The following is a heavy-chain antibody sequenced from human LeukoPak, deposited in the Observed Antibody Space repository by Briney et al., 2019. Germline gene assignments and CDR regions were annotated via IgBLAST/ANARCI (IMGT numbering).Heavy chain of an antibody. CDR1: GYTFTSYA. D-gene: IGHD3-16*02. V-gene: IGHV1-3*01. J-gene: IGHJ4*02. Sequence: GASVKVSCKASGYTFTSYAMHWVRQAPGQRLKWMGWINAGNDNTKYSQKFQGRVTITRDTSASTAYVELSRLRSEDTAVYYCARVWGSYRYPDYWGQGTLVTVSS. CDR2: INAGNDNT. CDR3: ARVWGSYRYPDY.